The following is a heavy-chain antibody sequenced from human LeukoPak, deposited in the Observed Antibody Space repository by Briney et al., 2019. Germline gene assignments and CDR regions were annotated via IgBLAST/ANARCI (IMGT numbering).Heavy chain of an antibody. CDR3: AKGLQWELPFDC. Sequence: GGSLRLSCAASGFTFSSYAMSWVRQAPGQGLEWVSAITGSGDKTYYAVSVKGWFTISRDNPSNTLYLQMNSLRAEDTAVYYCAKGLQWELPFDCWGQGTLVTVSS. J-gene: IGHJ4*02. D-gene: IGHD1-7*01. CDR2: ITGSGDKT. CDR1: GFTFSSYA. V-gene: IGHV3-23*01.